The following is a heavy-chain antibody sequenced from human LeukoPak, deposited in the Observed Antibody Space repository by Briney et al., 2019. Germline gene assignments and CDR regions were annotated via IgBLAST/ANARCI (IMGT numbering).Heavy chain of an antibody. CDR1: GFTFSGSA. J-gene: IGHJ6*02. CDR2: IRSKSNSYAT. CDR3: TPSGGYCSSSSCSTDNYYGMDV. Sequence: GGSLRLSCAASGFTFSGSAIHWVRQASGKGLEWVGRIRSKSNSYATAYAPSVKGRFTIFRDDSENTAYLQMNGLKTEDTAVYYCTPSGGYCSSSSCSTDNYYGMDVWGQGTTVTVAS. V-gene: IGHV3-73*01. D-gene: IGHD2-2*03.